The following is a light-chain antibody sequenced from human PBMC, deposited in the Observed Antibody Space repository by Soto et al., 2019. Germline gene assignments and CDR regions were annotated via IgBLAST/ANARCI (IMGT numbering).Light chain of an antibody. Sequence: EIVLTQSPATLSLSPGERATLSCRAGQSIAGYLAWYQKKPGQAPRLLIYDTSNRVTGVPARFSGSGSGTDFTLSISSLEPEDFAVYYCQQRSNWPPITFGQGTRLEIK. CDR2: DTS. CDR3: QQRSNWPPIT. J-gene: IGKJ5*01. V-gene: IGKV3-11*01. CDR1: QSIAGY.